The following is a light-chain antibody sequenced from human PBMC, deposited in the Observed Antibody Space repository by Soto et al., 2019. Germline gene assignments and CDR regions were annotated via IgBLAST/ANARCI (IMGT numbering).Light chain of an antibody. J-gene: IGKJ1*01. CDR3: QQRSNWPWT. V-gene: IGKV3-11*01. CDR2: DAS. Sequence: EIVLTQSPGTLSLSPGARATLSCRASQSVSSYLAWYKQKPGQAPRLLIYDASNRATGIPARVSGSGSGTEFTPTISSLEPEDFEVYYCQQRSNWPWTFGQGTKVDIK. CDR1: QSVSSY.